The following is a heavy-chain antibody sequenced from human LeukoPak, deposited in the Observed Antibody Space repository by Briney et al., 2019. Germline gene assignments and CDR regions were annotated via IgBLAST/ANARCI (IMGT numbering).Heavy chain of an antibody. Sequence: ASVKVSCKASGYTFTGYYMHWVRQAPGQGLEWMGWINPNSGGINYAQKFQGRVTMTRDTSISTAYMELSRLRSDDTAVYYCARGAGTSLVDYWGQGTLVTVSS. CDR2: INPNSGGI. CDR3: ARGAGTSLVDY. J-gene: IGHJ4*02. V-gene: IGHV1-2*02. CDR1: GYTFTGYY. D-gene: IGHD6-13*01.